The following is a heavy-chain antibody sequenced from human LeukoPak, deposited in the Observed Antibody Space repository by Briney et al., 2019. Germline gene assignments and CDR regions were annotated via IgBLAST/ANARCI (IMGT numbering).Heavy chain of an antibody. CDR1: GFTFTSSA. V-gene: IGHV1-58*01. CDR2: IVVGSGNT. Sequence: SVKVSCKASGFTFTSSAVQWVRQARGQRLEWIGWIVVGSGNTNYAQKFQERVTITRDMSTSTAYMELSSLRSKDTAVYYCAASPDYYDSSGYSYYFDYWGQGTLVTVSS. J-gene: IGHJ4*02. D-gene: IGHD3-22*01. CDR3: AASPDYYDSSGYSYYFDY.